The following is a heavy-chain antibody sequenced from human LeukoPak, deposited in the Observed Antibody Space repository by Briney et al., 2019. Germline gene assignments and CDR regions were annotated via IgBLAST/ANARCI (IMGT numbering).Heavy chain of an antibody. Sequence: SETLSLTCTVAGYSISSGYYWGWIRQPPGKGLEWIGSIYYSGSTYYNPSLKSRVTISVDTSKNQFSLKLSSVTAADTAVYYCARFVYCSGGSCYSGGFDYWGQGTLVTVSS. CDR1: GYSISSGYY. CDR3: ARFVYCSGGSCYSGGFDY. CDR2: IYYSGST. V-gene: IGHV4-38-2*02. J-gene: IGHJ4*02. D-gene: IGHD2-15*01.